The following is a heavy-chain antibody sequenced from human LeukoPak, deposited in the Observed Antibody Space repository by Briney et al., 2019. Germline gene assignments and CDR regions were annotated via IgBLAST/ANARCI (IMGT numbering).Heavy chain of an antibody. CDR1: GYTFTSYY. V-gene: IGHV1-46*01. D-gene: IGHD3-22*01. Sequence: ASVKASCKASGYTFTSYYMHWVRQAPGQGLEWMGIINPSGGSTSYAQKFQGRVTMTRDTSTSTVYMELSSLRSEDTAVYYCARAAYDSSGSIWFDPWGQGTLVTVSS. CDR3: ARAAYDSSGSIWFDP. CDR2: INPSGGST. J-gene: IGHJ5*02.